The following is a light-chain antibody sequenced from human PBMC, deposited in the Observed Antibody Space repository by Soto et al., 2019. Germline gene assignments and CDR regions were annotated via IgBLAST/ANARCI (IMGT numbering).Light chain of an antibody. Sequence: DIQMTQSPSSLSASVGDRVTITCRASQSVTTYLNWYQQKPGKAPKLLIYVASSLQLGVPSRFSGSGSGTDFALTISSLQPEDSATYFCQQTYSIPPLSFGGGTKVEIK. V-gene: IGKV1-39*01. CDR2: VAS. CDR3: QQTYSIPPLS. J-gene: IGKJ4*01. CDR1: QSVTTY.